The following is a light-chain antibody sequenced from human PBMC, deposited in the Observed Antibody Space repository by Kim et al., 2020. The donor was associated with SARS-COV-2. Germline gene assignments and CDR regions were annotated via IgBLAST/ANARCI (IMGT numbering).Light chain of an antibody. CDR1: QSVTSSF. CDR2: GAS. CDR3: QQYGDLPLT. Sequence: TQGQSATLSCRASQSVTSSFLAWYQQKPGQAPRLLIYGASSRATGIADRFSGRGSGTDFTLTISRLQPEDFAVYYCQQYGDLPLTFGGGTKVDIK. V-gene: IGKV3-20*01. J-gene: IGKJ4*01.